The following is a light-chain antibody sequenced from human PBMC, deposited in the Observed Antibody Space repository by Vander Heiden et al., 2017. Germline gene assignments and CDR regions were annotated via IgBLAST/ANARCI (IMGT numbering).Light chain of an antibody. J-gene: IGKJ1*01. Sequence: VMTQSPLSLSVTPGEPASISCRSSQSLLHRSGYYYLDWYLQKPGQPPQLLIYMGSDRASGVPDRCSGSGAGTDFTLKISKVEAEDAGVYYCMQALQSRTFGPGTKVEIK. CDR2: MGS. V-gene: IGKV2-28*01. CDR1: QSLLHRSGYYY. CDR3: MQALQSRT.